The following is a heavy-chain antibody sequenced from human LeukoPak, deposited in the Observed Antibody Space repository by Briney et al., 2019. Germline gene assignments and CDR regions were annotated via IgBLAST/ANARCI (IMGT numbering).Heavy chain of an antibody. D-gene: IGHD5-12*01. J-gene: IGHJ3*02. Sequence: GASVKVSCKASGYTFTGYYMHWVRQAPGQGLEWMGWINPNSGGTNYAQKFQGGVTMTRDTSISTAYMELSRLRSDDTAVYYCARVPGICGYDPRCAFDIWGQGTMVTVSS. CDR1: GYTFTGYY. CDR3: ARVPGICGYDPRCAFDI. V-gene: IGHV1-2*02. CDR2: INPNSGGT.